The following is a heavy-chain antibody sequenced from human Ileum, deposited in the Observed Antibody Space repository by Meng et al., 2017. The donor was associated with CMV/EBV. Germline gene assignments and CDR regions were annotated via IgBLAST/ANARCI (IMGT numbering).Heavy chain of an antibody. CDR1: GFTFTDYY. Sequence: GGSLRLSCAASGFTFTDYYMNWIRQAPGKGLEWISYITDSGKTSNYADSVKGRFTISRDNAKSSLYLQMDSLGAEDTAVYFCVRGCSFGMNLWGQGTTVTVSS. D-gene: IGHD2-8*01. CDR3: VRGCSFGMNL. CDR2: ITDSGKTS. V-gene: IGHV3-11*01. J-gene: IGHJ6*02.